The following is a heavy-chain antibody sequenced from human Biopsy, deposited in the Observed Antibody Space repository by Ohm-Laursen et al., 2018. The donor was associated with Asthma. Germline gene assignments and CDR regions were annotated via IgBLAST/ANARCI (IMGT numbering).Heavy chain of an antibody. D-gene: IGHD6-19*01. CDR3: VRAVRNEQWLAPFDF. J-gene: IGHJ4*02. V-gene: IGHV4-59*01. Sequence: GTLSLTCSVYGGSISSFYWSWIRQSPEKGLEWMGYVYWTGCTNYNPSLKSRITMSVDTSKNRMFLELTTVTAADTAIYHCVRAVRNEQWLAPFDFWGQGKPVTVSS. CDR1: GGSISSFY. CDR2: VYWTGCT.